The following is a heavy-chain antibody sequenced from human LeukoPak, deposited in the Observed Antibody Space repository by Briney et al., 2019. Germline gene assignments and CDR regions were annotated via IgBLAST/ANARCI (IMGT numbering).Heavy chain of an antibody. Sequence: PSETLSLTCTVSGGSISSYYWSWIRQPPGKGLEWIGYIYYSGSTNYNPSLKSRVTISVDTSKNQFSLKLSSVTAADTAVYYCARHGGIQYDWFAPWGQGTLVTVSS. CDR3: ARHGGIQYDWFAP. J-gene: IGHJ5*02. CDR2: IYYSGST. V-gene: IGHV4-59*01. CDR1: GGSISSYY. D-gene: IGHD3-16*01.